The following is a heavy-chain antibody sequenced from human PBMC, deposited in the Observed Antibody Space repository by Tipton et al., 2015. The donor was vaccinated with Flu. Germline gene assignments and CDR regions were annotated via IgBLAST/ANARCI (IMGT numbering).Heavy chain of an antibody. CDR1: GYTFSSYW. V-gene: IGHV5-51*01. CDR3: ARHGPPVGMDV. D-gene: IGHD3/OR15-3a*01. J-gene: IGHJ6*02. Sequence: EVQLVQSGAEVKKPGESLKISCKGSGYTFSSYWIAWVRQMPGKGLEWMGIIYPGDSDTRYSPSFRGQVTFSADKSISTAYLQWNSLKASDTAIYYCARHGPPVGMDVWGQGTTVTVSS. CDR2: IYPGDSDT.